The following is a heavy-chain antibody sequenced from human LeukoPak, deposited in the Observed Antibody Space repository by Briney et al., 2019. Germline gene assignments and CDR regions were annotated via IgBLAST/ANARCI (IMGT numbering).Heavy chain of an antibody. V-gene: IGHV4-59*01. D-gene: IGHD4-17*01. CDR1: GGSISYYY. J-gene: IGHJ4*02. Sequence: LETLSLTCTVSGGSISYYYWSWIRQSPGKGLEWIGYIYYSGNTNYNPSLKSRVTISVDTSKNQFSLKLSSVTAADTAVYYCARSLYGDYKVYDYWGQGTLVTVSS. CDR2: IYYSGNT. CDR3: ARSLYGDYKVYDY.